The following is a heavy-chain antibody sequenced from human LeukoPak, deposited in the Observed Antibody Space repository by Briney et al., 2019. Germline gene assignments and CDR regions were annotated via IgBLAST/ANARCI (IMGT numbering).Heavy chain of an antibody. V-gene: IGHV4-59*01. J-gene: IGHJ4*02. D-gene: IGHD3-9*01. CDR3: ASGTIQSAWGSFDY. CDR2: IYYSGST. Sequence: SETLSLTCTVSGGSISSYYWSWIRQPPGKGLEWIGYIYYSGSTNYNPSLKSRVTISVDTSKNQFSLKLSSVTAADTAVYYCASGTIQSAWGSFDYWGQGTLVTVSS. CDR1: GGSISSYY.